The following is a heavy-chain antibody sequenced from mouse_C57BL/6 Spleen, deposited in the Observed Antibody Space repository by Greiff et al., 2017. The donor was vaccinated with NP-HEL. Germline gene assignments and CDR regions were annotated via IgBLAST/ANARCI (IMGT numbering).Heavy chain of an antibody. V-gene: IGHV1-59*01. CDR1: GYTFTSYW. CDR2: IDPSDSYT. Sequence: VQLQQPGAELVRPGTSVKLSCKASGYTFTSYWMHWVKQRPGQGLEWIGVIDPSDSYTNYNQKFKGKATLTVDTSSSTAYMQLSSLTSEDSAVYYCARRSTTVVSAMDYWGQGTSVTVSS. D-gene: IGHD1-1*01. J-gene: IGHJ4*01. CDR3: ARRSTTVVSAMDY.